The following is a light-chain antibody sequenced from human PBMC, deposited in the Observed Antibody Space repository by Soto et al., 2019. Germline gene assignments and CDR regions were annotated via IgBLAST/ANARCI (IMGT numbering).Light chain of an antibody. CDR2: EVS. V-gene: IGLV2-8*01. J-gene: IGLJ1*01. CDR1: SSDVGGYNY. CDR3: ISYAGSNLLYV. Sequence: QSGLTQPPSASGSPGQSVTISCTGTSSDVGGYNYVSWYQQHPGKAPKLMIYEVSKRPSGVPDRFSGSKSGNTASLTVSGPQAEDEADYYCISYAGSNLLYVFGTGTKVTVL.